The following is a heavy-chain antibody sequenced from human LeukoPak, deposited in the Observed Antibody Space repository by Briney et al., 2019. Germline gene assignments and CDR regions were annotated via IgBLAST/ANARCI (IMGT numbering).Heavy chain of an antibody. J-gene: IGHJ6*01. CDR3: ARSKSANSNHYGMDV. Sequence: PGRSLRLSCEASGFMFSRYAMHWVRQAPGKGLDWMTFTSYDGTDKYYADSVKGRFTISRDNSKKTLYLQMNSLRVEETAVYYCARSKSANSNHYGMDVWGQGTTVTVSS. V-gene: IGHV3-30*04. CDR1: GFMFSRYA. CDR2: TSYDGTDK.